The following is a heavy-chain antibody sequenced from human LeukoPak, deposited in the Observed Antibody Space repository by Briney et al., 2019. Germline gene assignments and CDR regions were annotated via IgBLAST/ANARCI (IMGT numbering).Heavy chain of an antibody. V-gene: IGHV4-34*01. D-gene: IGHD6-13*01. CDR1: GGSFSGYY. CDR3: ARDGSWPRAYWFDP. Sequence: SETLSLTCAVYGGSFSGYYWSWIRQPPGKGLEWIGEINHSGSTNYNPSLKSRVTISVDKSKNQFSLKLSSVTAADTAVYYCARDGSWPRAYWFDPWGQGTLVTVSS. CDR2: INHSGST. J-gene: IGHJ5*02.